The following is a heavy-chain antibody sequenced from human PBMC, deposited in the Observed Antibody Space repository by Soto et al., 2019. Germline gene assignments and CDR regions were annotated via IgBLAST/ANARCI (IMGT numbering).Heavy chain of an antibody. J-gene: IGHJ4*02. CDR1: GGTFSTYA. V-gene: IGHV1-69*01. CDR3: ARPKGSYSSGYYDFDY. Sequence: QVQLVQSGAEVKQPGSSVKVSCKTSGGTFSTYAIYWVRQAPGQGLEWMGAIIPLFGTADYAQKFQGRVTITADEATSTAYRELSSLRAEDTAVYYCARPKGSYSSGYYDFDYWGQGTLVTVSS. D-gene: IGHD6-19*01. CDR2: IIPLFGTA.